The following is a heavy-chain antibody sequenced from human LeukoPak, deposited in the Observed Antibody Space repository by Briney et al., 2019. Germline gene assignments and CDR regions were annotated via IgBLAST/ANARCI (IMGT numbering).Heavy chain of an antibody. CDR3: AKWVLRGYSYGFNYYYGMDV. CDR2: ILYYGSNK. V-gene: IGHV3-30*18. CDR1: GFTLRSYG. Sequence: GGAPKLSCAASGFTLRSYGMHRVRPAPGKGLGWGAGILYYGSNKYYADSVKGRFTISRDNSKNTLYLQMNSLRAEDTAVYYCAKWVLRGYSYGFNYYYGMDVWGQGTTVTVSS. J-gene: IGHJ6*02. D-gene: IGHD5-18*01.